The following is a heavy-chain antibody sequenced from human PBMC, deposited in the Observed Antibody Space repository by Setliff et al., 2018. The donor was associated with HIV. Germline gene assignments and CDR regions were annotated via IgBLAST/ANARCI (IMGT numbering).Heavy chain of an antibody. CDR2: VSAYNGNT. Sequence: ASVKVSCKASGSTLTSFGISWVRQAPGQGLEWMGRVSAYNGNTDHAQRLQGRVTMTTDTSTRTAYMELRSLRSDETAVYYCARAAVAGPWRKLDYWGHGTLVTVSS. CDR3: ARAAVAGPWRKLDY. J-gene: IGHJ4*01. V-gene: IGHV1-18*01. D-gene: IGHD6-19*01. CDR1: GSTLTSFG.